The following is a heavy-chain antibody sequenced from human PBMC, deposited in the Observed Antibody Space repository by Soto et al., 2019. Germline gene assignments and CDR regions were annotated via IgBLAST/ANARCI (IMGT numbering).Heavy chain of an antibody. J-gene: IGHJ6*02. CDR2: IYNDGTT. CDR1: GLSVMNNY. Sequence: PGGSLRLSCTASGLSVMNNYMSWVRQAPGMGLEWVSVIYNDGTTYYADSVKGRFTISRDTSKNTLSLQMDSLRAEDTAVYYCVRPLPSGRNYGMDVWGQGTTVTVSS. CDR3: VRPLPSGRNYGMDV. V-gene: IGHV3-53*01. D-gene: IGHD3-10*01.